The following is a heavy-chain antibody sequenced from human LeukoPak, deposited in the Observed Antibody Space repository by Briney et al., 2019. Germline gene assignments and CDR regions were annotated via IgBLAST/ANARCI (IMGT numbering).Heavy chain of an antibody. CDR2: ISSSSGYM. CDR3: ARDKTYGTKGYFDY. J-gene: IGHJ4*02. V-gene: IGHV3-21*01. D-gene: IGHD4/OR15-4a*01. Sequence: GGSLRLSCAASGFTFSSYSMNWVRQAPGKGLEWVSSISSSSGYMFYADSVKGRFIISRDNAKNSLYLQMNSLRAEDTAVYYCARDKTYGTKGYFDYWGQGVPVTVSS. CDR1: GFTFSSYS.